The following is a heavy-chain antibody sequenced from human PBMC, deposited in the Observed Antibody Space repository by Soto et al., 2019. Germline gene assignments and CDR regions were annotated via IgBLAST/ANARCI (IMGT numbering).Heavy chain of an antibody. V-gene: IGHV3-74*01. CDR3: ARDLYSGSPFDP. CDR2: INSDGSST. J-gene: IGHJ5*02. Sequence: GSLRLSCAASGFTFSSYWVHWVRQAPGKGLVWVSRINSDGSSTSYADSVKGRFTISRDNAKNTLYLQMNSLRAEDTAVYYCARDLYSGSPFDPWGQGTLVTVPS. CDR1: GFTFSSYW. D-gene: IGHD6-19*01.